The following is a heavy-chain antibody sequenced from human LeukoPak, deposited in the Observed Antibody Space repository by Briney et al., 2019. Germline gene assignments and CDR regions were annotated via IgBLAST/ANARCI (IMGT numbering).Heavy chain of an antibody. CDR2: IKQDGSEK. CDR1: GFTFSTYW. V-gene: IGHV3-7*01. J-gene: IGHJ4*02. CDR3: ARAGYSSGWDY. Sequence: GGSLRLSCAASGFTFSTYWMSWVRQAPGKGLEWVANIKQDGSEKYHVDSVKGRFTISRNNAKNSLYLKMNSLRGEDTAVYFCARAGYSSGWDYWGQGTLVTVSS. D-gene: IGHD6-19*01.